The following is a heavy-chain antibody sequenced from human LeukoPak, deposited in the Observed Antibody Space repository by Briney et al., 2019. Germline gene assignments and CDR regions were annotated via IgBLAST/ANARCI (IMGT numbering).Heavy chain of an antibody. V-gene: IGHV3-48*03. CDR3: ARFVRGGSNSMPSFDY. CDR1: GFTFSTYE. J-gene: IGHJ4*02. D-gene: IGHD1-26*01. Sequence: PGGSLRLSCAASGFTFSTYEMNWVRHAPGGALEWVLYIKSGANTIFYADSVKGRFTISRDNAKNSLYLQMNSLRAEDTAVYYCARFVRGGSNSMPSFDYWGQGTLVTVSS. CDR2: IKSGANTI.